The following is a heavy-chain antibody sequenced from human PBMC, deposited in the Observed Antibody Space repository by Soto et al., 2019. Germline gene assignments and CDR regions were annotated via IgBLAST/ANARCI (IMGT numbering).Heavy chain of an antibody. CDR3: AKVDTEMLTNYYYGMDV. D-gene: IGHD5-18*01. V-gene: IGHV3-23*01. CDR2: ISGSGGST. CDR1: GFTFRNYA. J-gene: IGHJ6*02. Sequence: EVQLLESGGGLVQPGGSLRLSCAASGFTFRNYAMSWVRQAPGKGLEWVSGISGSGGSTYYADSVKGRFTISRDNSRHMFYVQMNSLRAEDTAVYYCAKVDTEMLTNYYYGMDVWGQGTTVTVSS.